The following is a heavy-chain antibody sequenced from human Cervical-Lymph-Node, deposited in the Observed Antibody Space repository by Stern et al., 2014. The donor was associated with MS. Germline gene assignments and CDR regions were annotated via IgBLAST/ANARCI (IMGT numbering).Heavy chain of an antibody. J-gene: IGHJ4*02. D-gene: IGHD3-16*01. V-gene: IGHV1-69*01. CDR1: GGTFSTSV. Sequence: VQLVESGAEMRKPGSSVRVSCKASGGTFSTSVISWLRQAPGQGLGWMGGISPMFGRANYAQKFQGSVTITADESTSTVYMGLTSLRSEDTGVYYCARERDNSYAFDSWGQGTLLTVSS. CDR2: ISPMFGRA. CDR3: ARERDNSYAFDS.